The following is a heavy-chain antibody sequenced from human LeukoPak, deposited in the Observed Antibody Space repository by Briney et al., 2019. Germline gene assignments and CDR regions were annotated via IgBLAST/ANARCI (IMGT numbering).Heavy chain of an antibody. Sequence: GGSLRLSCAASGFTFDDYAMHWVRQAPGKGLVWVSGISWNSGSIGYADSVKGRFTISRDNAKNSLYLQMNSLSAEDMALYYCAKAAGTGLGAFDIWGQGTMVTVSS. CDR3: AKAAGTGLGAFDI. J-gene: IGHJ3*02. CDR1: GFTFDDYA. V-gene: IGHV3-9*03. D-gene: IGHD6-13*01. CDR2: ISWNSGSI.